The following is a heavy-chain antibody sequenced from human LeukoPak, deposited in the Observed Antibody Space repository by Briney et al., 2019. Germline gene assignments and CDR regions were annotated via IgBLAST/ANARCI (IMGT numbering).Heavy chain of an antibody. D-gene: IGHD5-18*01. CDR3: AKDLYSYGSYFDC. CDR2: IWYDGRDK. Sequence: GSLRLSCAASGFTFSGCGMHWVRQAPGKGLEWVAFIWYDGRDKYYADSVKGQFTISRDNSKNTLYLQMNSLRAEDTAVYYCAKDLYSYGSYFDCWGQGTLVTVSS. V-gene: IGHV3-30*02. CDR1: GFTFSGCG. J-gene: IGHJ4*02.